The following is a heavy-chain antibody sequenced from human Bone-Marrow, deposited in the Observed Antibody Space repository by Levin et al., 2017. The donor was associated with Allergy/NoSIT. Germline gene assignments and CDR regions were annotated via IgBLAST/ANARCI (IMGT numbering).Heavy chain of an antibody. CDR1: GFTFSSYA. D-gene: IGHD4-17*01. J-gene: IGHJ5*02. CDR2: ISGTGEST. Sequence: PGGSLRLSCAASGFTFSSYAMSWVRQAPGKGLEWVSAISGTGESTYYADSVKGRFAISRDTSKSTLLLQMSSLRAEDTAVYYCAKGRDQRGADYVSWFDPWGQGTLVTVSS. CDR3: AKGRDQRGADYVSWFDP. V-gene: IGHV3-23*01.